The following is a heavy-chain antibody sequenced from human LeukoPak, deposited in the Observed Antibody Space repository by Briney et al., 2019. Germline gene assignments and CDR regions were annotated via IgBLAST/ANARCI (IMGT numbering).Heavy chain of an antibody. Sequence: GGSLRLSRAGSGFIFNSHWMTWVRQAPGMGLEWVGNIRQDGDEKFYADSVRGRFTISRDNAKNSLYLHLNSLRAEDTAIYCARVRTEWYIDLWGRGTLVTVSP. CDR2: IRQDGDEK. CDR1: GFIFNSHW. J-gene: IGHJ2*01. V-gene: IGHV3-7*01. D-gene: IGHD2-8*02. CDR3: ARVRTEWYIDL.